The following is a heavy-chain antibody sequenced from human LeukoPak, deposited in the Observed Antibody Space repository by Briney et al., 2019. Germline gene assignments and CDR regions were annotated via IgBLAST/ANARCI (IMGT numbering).Heavy chain of an antibody. V-gene: IGHV1-2*02. CDR2: IYPNNGAT. D-gene: IGHD3-10*01. J-gene: IGHJ4*02. CDR3: ARDGPAQMVEFDY. Sequence: ASVTVSCKASGYTFSGTGWYLYWLRQGPGQGLECVGWIYPNNGATAYAQKFQGRSAMTRATSISTAYMELRRLRPDDTAVYYCARDGPAQMVEFDYWGQGTLVTVSS. CDR1: GYTFSGTGWY.